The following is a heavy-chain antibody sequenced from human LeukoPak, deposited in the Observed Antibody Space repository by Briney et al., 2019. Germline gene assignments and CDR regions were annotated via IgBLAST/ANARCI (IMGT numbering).Heavy chain of an antibody. Sequence: GGSLRLSCAASGFTFTDYAMSWVRQTPGKGLEWVSCIVASGSASFYADSVKGRFSFSRDNSKKTMYLQMNNLRAEDTAVYYCVREIGRFGIPCFDNWGQGTLVTVSS. CDR1: GFTFTDYA. D-gene: IGHD3-16*01. V-gene: IGHV3-23*01. CDR3: VREIGRFGIPCFDN. J-gene: IGHJ4*02. CDR2: IVASGSAS.